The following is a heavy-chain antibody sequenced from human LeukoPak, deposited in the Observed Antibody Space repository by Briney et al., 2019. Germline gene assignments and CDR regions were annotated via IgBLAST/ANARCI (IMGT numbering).Heavy chain of an antibody. CDR1: GGSFSSYY. V-gene: IGHV4-59*01. Sequence: SETLSLTCAVYGGSFSSYYWSWIRQPPGKGLEWIGYIYYSGSTNYNPSLKSRVTISVDTSKNEFSLKLSSVTAADTAVYYCARVTTEPYYYYAMDVWGQGTTVTVS. D-gene: IGHD1-1*01. J-gene: IGHJ6*02. CDR3: ARVTTEPYYYYAMDV. CDR2: IYYSGST.